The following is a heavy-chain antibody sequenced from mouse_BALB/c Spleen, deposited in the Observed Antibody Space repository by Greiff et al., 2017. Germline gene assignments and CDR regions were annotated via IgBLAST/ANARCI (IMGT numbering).Heavy chain of an antibody. CDR1: GFSLTSYG. V-gene: IGHV2-2*02. J-gene: IGHJ2*01. Sequence: VKVVESGPGLVQPSQSLSITCTVSGFSLTSYGVHWVRQSPGKGLEWLGVIWSGGSTDYNAAFISRLSISKDNSKSQVFFKMNSLQANDTAIYYCARTGTIYYFDYWGQGTTLTVSS. CDR3: ARTGTIYYFDY. CDR2: IWSGGST. D-gene: IGHD4-1*01.